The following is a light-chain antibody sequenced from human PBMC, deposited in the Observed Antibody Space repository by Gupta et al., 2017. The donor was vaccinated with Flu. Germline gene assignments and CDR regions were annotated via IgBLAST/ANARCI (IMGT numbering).Light chain of an antibody. Sequence: AIQMAQSPSSLSASVGDRITITCRASQGIRTNLGWYQQKPGKAPKLLIYAASYLQSGVPSRFSGRGPDRDFTLTISGLQPEDFATYYCLQDYNYPRTFGRGTNVEI. CDR2: AAS. CDR3: LQDYNYPRT. J-gene: IGKJ4*02. V-gene: IGKV1-6*01. CDR1: QGIRTN.